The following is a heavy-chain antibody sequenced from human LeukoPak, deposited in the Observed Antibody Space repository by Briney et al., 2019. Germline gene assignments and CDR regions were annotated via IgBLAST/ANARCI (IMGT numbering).Heavy chain of an antibody. Sequence: GGSLRLSCAASGLTFSSYAMQWVRQAPGKGLEWVAVISYDGSNKYYADSVKGRFTISRDNSKNMMYLQMNSLRAEDTAVYYCASRYFYMDVWGKGTTVTVSS. CDR1: GLTFSSYA. V-gene: IGHV3-30*04. CDR2: ISYDGSNK. J-gene: IGHJ6*03. CDR3: ASRYFYMDV.